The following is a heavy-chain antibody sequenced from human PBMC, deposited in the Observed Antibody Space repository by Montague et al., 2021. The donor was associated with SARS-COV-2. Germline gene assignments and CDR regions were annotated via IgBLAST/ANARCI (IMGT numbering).Heavy chain of an antibody. CDR1: GFSLRTSGVG. J-gene: IGHJ4*02. Sequence: PALVKPTQTLTLPCTFSGFSLRTSGVGVGWIRQPPGKALEWLALIYWDDDKRYSPSPKSRLSITKDTSKNQVVLTMTNMDPVDTATYYCAHRKVLAAAWDYWGQGTLVTVSS. CDR3: AHRKVLAAAWDY. V-gene: IGHV2-5*02. CDR2: IYWDDDK. D-gene: IGHD6-13*01.